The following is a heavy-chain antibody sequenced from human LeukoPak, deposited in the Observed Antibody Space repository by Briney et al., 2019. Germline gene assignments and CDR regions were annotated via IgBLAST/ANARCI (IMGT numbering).Heavy chain of an antibody. CDR2: ISYDGSNK. D-gene: IGHD3-22*01. J-gene: IGHJ4*02. V-gene: IGHV3-30-3*01. Sequence: GGSLRLSCAASGFTFSSYAMHWVRQAPGKGLEWVAVISYDGSNKYYADSVKGRFTISRDNSKNTLYLQMNSLRAEDTAVYYCARNMGESSGYQVFAYWAKGTQVTASS. CDR1: GFTFSSYA. CDR3: ARNMGESSGYQVFAY.